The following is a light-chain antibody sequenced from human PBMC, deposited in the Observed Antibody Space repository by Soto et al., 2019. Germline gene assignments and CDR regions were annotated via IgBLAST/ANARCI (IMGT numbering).Light chain of an antibody. CDR1: QTVNSDY. CDR3: QQYGSSPPIT. J-gene: IGKJ5*01. V-gene: IGKV3-20*01. Sequence: EIVLTQSPGTLSLSPGETATLSCRASQTVNSDYLAWFQQRPGQAPRLLIFATSRRATDIPDRFSGSGSGTDFTLAIRRLEPEDFAVYYCQQYGSSPPITFGQGTRLEI. CDR2: ATS.